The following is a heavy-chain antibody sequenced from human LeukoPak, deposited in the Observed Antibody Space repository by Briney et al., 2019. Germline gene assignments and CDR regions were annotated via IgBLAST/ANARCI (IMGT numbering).Heavy chain of an antibody. CDR3: ARGNIAAAGIHY. D-gene: IGHD6-13*01. J-gene: IGHJ4*02. CDR1: GFTFSSYW. CDR2: INGDGSST. V-gene: IGHV3-74*01. Sequence: PGGSLRLSCAASGFTFSSYWMHWVRQAPGKGLVWVPRINGDGSSTTYVDSVMGRFTISRDNAKNTLYLQMNSVRAEDTAVYYCARGNIAAAGIHYWGQGTLVIVSS.